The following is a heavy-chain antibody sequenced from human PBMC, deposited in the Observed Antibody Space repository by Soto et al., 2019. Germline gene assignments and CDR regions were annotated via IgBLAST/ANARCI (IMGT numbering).Heavy chain of an antibody. Sequence: PGGSLRLSCAASGFTFSSFGMHWVRQAPGKGLEWISSISSGSSYIYYAGSVKGRFTISRDNARNSLFLEMKTLRADDTAVYYCARDILSGGAYPDSWGQGTKVTVSS. CDR2: ISSGSSYI. D-gene: IGHD3-10*01. V-gene: IGHV3-21*01. J-gene: IGHJ5*01. CDR3: ARDILSGGAYPDS. CDR1: GFTFSSFG.